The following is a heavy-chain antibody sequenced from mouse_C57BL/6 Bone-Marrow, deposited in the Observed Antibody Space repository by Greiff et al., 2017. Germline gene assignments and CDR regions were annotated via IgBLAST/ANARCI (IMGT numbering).Heavy chain of an antibody. CDR2: IYPGDGDT. CDR1: GYAFSSSW. V-gene: IGHV1-82*01. CDR3: ARSGDYGLWYFDV. D-gene: IGHD2-4*01. Sequence: QVQLKESGPELVKPGASVKISCKASGYAFSSSWMNWVKQRPGKGLEWIGRIYPGDGDTNYNGKFKGKATLTADKSSSTAYMQLSSLTSEDSAVYFCARSGDYGLWYFDVWGTGTTVTVSS. J-gene: IGHJ1*03.